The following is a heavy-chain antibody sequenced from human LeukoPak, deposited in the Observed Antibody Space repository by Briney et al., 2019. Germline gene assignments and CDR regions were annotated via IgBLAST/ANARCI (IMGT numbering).Heavy chain of an antibody. CDR3: ARFIAAAGTSYYFDY. J-gene: IGHJ4*02. D-gene: IGHD6-13*01. CDR1: GYTFTGYY. V-gene: IGHV1-2*02. CDR2: INPNSGGT. Sequence: GASVKVSCKASGYTFTGYYMHWLRQAPGQGVEWRGWINPNSGGTNYAQKFQGRVTMTRDTSISTAYMELSRLRSDDTAVYYCARFIAAAGTSYYFDYWGQGTLVTVSS.